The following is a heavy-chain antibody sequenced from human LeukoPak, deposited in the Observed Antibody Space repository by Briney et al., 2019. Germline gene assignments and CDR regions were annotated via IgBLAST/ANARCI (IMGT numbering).Heavy chain of an antibody. D-gene: IGHD3-22*01. V-gene: IGHV4-59*12. CDR3: ARGNYYDSSGYSAWALYYYYMDV. CDR2: IYYSGST. CDR1: GGSINSYY. Sequence: SETLSLTCTVSGGSINSYYWSWIRQPPGKGLEWIGYIYYSGSTNYNPSLKSRVTISVHTSKNQFSLKLSSVTAADTAVYYCARGNYYDSSGYSAWALYYYYMDVWGKGTTVTVSS. J-gene: IGHJ6*03.